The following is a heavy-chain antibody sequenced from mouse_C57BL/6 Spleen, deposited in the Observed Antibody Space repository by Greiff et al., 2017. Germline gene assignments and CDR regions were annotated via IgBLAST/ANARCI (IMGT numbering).Heavy chain of an antibody. Sequence: QVQLKQPGAELVKPGASVKLSCKASGYTFTTYWMRWVKQRPGQGLEWIGMIHPNSGSTNYNEKFKSKATLTVDKSSSTAYMQLSSLTSEDSAVYYCARSDYSKDYFDYWGQGTTLTVSS. CDR3: ARSDYSKDYFDY. V-gene: IGHV1-64*01. D-gene: IGHD2-5*01. CDR1: GYTFTTYW. J-gene: IGHJ2*01. CDR2: IHPNSGST.